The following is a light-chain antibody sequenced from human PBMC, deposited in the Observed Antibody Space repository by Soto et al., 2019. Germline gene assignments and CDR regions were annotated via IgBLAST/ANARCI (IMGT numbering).Light chain of an antibody. CDR2: GAF. Sequence: EIVMTQSPATLSVSPGERATLSCRASQSVSSNLAWYQQKPGQAPRLLIYGAFTRATGIPARFSGSGSGTEFTLTITSLQSEDVAVYYCQQYNNWPLTFGGGTKVEIK. CDR3: QQYNNWPLT. J-gene: IGKJ4*01. CDR1: QSVSSN. V-gene: IGKV3D-15*01.